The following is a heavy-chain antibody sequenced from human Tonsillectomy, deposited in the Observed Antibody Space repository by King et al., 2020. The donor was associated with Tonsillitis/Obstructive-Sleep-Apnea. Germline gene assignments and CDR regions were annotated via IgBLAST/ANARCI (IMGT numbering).Heavy chain of an antibody. D-gene: IGHD3-3*01. Sequence: VQLQESGPGLVKPSETLSLTCTVSGGSIRSYYWSWIRQPPGKGLEWIGYIYYSGSTNYNPSLKSRVTISVDTSKNQFSLKLSSVTAADTAVYYCARRITILGVAGGMDVWGQGTTVTVSS. CDR1: GGSIRSYY. J-gene: IGHJ6*02. CDR3: ARRITILGVAGGMDV. CDR2: IYYSGST. V-gene: IGHV4-59*01.